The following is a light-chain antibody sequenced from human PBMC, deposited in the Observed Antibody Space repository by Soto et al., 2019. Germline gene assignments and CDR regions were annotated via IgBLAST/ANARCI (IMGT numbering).Light chain of an antibody. CDR2: KAS. J-gene: IGKJ5*01. CDR3: QQANSFPIT. V-gene: IGKV1-12*01. CDR1: QTISSW. Sequence: IRMTQSPSSLSASTGDRVTITGGASQTISSWLAGYQQHPGKENQILVYKASTLKSGVPSRFRGIGSGTDITLTISSLQPEDCAIYFCQQANSFPITFGQGTRLEIK.